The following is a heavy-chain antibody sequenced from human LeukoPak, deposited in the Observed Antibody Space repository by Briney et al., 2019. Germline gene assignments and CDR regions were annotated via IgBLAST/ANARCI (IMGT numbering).Heavy chain of an antibody. CDR2: VSGSGGHT. CDR3: AEGGASVTDAPHGDVVTTTLDGFDI. Sequence: GGSLRLSCVASGFAFSTFPMSWVRQAPGKGLEWVSAVSGSGGHTFYLDSAKGRVTISRDNSKKTLYLQMNSLRVDDTAVYYCAEGGASVTDAPHGDVVTTTLDGFDIWGQGTMVTVSS. D-gene: IGHD4-17*01. CDR1: GFAFSTFP. V-gene: IGHV3-23*01. J-gene: IGHJ3*02.